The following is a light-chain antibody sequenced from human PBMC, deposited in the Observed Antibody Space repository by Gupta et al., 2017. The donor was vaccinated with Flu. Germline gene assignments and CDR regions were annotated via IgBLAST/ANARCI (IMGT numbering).Light chain of an antibody. CDR3: HSADTSHGVV. CDR2: KDT. CDR1: ALTKEY. J-gene: IGLJ2*01. Sequence: SYELTQPPSVSVSPGQTATITCSGDALTKEYVYWYRQKPGQAPILVMDKDTERPSGIPERFSGSTSGTTVTLSISGVQAEDEGDYYCHSADTSHGVVFGGGTELTVL. V-gene: IGLV3-25*01.